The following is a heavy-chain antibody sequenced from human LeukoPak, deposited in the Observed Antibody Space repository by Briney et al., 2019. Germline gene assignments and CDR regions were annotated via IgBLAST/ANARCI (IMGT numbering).Heavy chain of an antibody. J-gene: IGHJ4*02. CDR1: GGSLSSGGYY. Sequence: PSETLSLTCTVSGGSLSSGGYYWSWIRQHPGKGLEWIGYIYYSGSTYYNPSLKSRVTISVDTSKNQFSLKLSSVTAADTAVYYCAREADIVATMSRYFDYWGQGTLVTVSS. D-gene: IGHD5-12*01. CDR2: IYYSGST. V-gene: IGHV4-30-4*08. CDR3: AREADIVATMSRYFDY.